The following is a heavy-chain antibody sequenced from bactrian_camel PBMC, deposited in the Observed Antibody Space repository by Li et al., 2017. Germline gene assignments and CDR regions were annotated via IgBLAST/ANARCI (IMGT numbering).Heavy chain of an antibody. J-gene: IGHJ4*01. D-gene: IGHD1*01. CDR3: AANNAPPRCYQRSWSGGSDFIH. CDR2: IDSDGSS. V-gene: IGHV3S31*01. Sequence: VQLVESGGGSVQAGGSLRLSCTHFGYSSSRHCMGWFRQAPGKAREGIAAIDSDGSSDYADSVKGRFTISEDKTKRTLYLQMNDLKPEDTAMYYCAANNAPPRCYQRSWSGGSDFIHWGRGTQVTVS. CDR1: GYSSSRHC.